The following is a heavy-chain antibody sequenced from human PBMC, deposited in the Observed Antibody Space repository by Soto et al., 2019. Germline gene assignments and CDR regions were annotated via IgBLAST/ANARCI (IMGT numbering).Heavy chain of an antibody. CDR1: GGSISSSSYY. Sequence: PSETLSLTXTVSGGSISSSSYYWGWIRQPPGKGLEWIGSIYYSGSTYYNPSLKSRVTISVDTAKNQFSLKLNSVTAADTAVYYCARIPVDTYMIYWSDPWGQGTQVTVSS. CDR3: ARIPVDTYMIYWSDP. J-gene: IGHJ5*02. D-gene: IGHD3-16*01. V-gene: IGHV4-39*07. CDR2: IYYSGST.